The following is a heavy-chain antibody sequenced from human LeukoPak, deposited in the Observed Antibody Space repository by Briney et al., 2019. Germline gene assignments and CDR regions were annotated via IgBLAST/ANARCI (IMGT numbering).Heavy chain of an antibody. V-gene: IGHV4-59*01. D-gene: IGHD2-21*01. CDR2: IYYSGST. CDR3: AKGEGDY. CDR1: GGSISSYY. Sequence: SETLSLTCTVSGGSISSYYWSWIRQPPGKGLEWIGYIYYSGSTNYNPSLKSRVTISVDTSKNQFSLKVRSVTAADTAVYYCAKGEGDYWGQGTLVTVSS. J-gene: IGHJ4*02.